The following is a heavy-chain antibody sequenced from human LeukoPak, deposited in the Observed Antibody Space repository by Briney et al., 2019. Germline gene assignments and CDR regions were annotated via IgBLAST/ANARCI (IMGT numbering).Heavy chain of an antibody. Sequence: GGSLRLSCAASGFTFSSYAMSWVRQAPGKGLEWVSAISGSGGSTYYADSVKGRFTISRDNAKNSLYLQMNSLRAEDTAVYYCVMVRGVTHKTNFDYWGQGTLVSVSS. J-gene: IGHJ4*02. V-gene: IGHV3-23*01. CDR3: VMVRGVTHKTNFDY. D-gene: IGHD3-10*01. CDR2: ISGSGGST. CDR1: GFTFSSYA.